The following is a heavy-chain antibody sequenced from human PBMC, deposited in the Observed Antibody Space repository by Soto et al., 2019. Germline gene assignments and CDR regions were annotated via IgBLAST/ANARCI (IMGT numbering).Heavy chain of an antibody. D-gene: IGHD1-26*01. CDR1: GFHFMNYG. CDR2: INWNGGST. CDR3: AGGTYYFDY. Sequence: GSLRVSCAASGFHFMNYGRSWVRKAPGKGLEWVSGINWNGGSTGYADSVKGRFTISRDNSKNTPYLQMNSLRAEDTAVYYCAGGTYYFDYCRQGTLVTVSS. J-gene: IGHJ4*02. V-gene: IGHV3-20*04.